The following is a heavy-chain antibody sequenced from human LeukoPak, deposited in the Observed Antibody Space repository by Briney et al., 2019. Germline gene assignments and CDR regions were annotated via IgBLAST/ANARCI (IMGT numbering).Heavy chain of an antibody. D-gene: IGHD6-25*01. CDR2: VSGHNGDT. Sequence: ASVKVSCKASGYTFTSYGVTWVRQAPGQGLEWMGWVSGHNGDTDYAQKLRGRVTMTIVTSTSTAYMELRNLISDDTAVYFCARDRHSGYSSVWYDHWGQGTLVTVSS. J-gene: IGHJ5*02. CDR3: ARDRHSGYSSVWYDH. V-gene: IGHV1-18*01. CDR1: GYTFTSYG.